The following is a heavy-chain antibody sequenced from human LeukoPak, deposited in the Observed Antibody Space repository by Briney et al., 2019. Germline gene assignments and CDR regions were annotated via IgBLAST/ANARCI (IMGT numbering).Heavy chain of an antibody. V-gene: IGHV3-23*01. CDR2: IGGSDGST. CDR1: GFTFSSFA. D-gene: IGHD5-18*01. Sequence: SGGSLRLSCAASGFTFSSFAMNWVRQAPGKGLEWLSVIGGSDGSTYHADSVKGRFTISRDNSKNTLYLQMSSLRAEDTAVYYCARQDTAVVTRSVFDYWGQGTLVTVSS. CDR3: ARQDTAVVTRSVFDY. J-gene: IGHJ4*02.